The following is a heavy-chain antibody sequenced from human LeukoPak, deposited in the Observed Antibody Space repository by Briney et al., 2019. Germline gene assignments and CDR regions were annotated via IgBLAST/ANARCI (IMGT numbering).Heavy chain of an antibody. Sequence: PGGSLRLSCAASGFQFSGYGLHWVRQAPDKGLEWVAFIRYDGSNEYYADSVKGRFTISRAKSKNTLSLQMNSLRVEDTAVYYCAKVMPPGRILFYSYYMDVWGRGTTVTVSS. CDR3: AKVMPPGRILFYSYYMDV. D-gene: IGHD2-15*01. V-gene: IGHV3-30*02. J-gene: IGHJ6*03. CDR1: GFQFSGYG. CDR2: IRYDGSNE.